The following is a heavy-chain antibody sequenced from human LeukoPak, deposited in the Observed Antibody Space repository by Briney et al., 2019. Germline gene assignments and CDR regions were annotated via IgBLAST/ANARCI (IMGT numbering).Heavy chain of an antibody. Sequence: GASVKVSCKSSGYTLTSYYMRWVRQAPGQGLEWMGIINPSGGSTSYAQKFQGRVTMTRDTSTSTVYMELSSLRSEDTAVYYCARDLAVTTSDWYFDLWGRGTLVTVFS. D-gene: IGHD4-17*01. J-gene: IGHJ2*01. CDR1: GYTLTSYY. CDR3: ARDLAVTTSDWYFDL. V-gene: IGHV1-46*01. CDR2: INPSGGST.